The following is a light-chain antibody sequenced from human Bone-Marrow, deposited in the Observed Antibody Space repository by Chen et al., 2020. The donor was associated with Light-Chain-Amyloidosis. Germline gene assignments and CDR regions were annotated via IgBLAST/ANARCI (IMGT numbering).Light chain of an antibody. Sequence: DIQMTQSPSSLSASIGDRVTLTCRASQSISTNLNWYQQKPGKAPKLLIYAASSLQSGVPSRFSGSGSGTEFTLTISSLQPEDFATYYCQQSYITPQVTFGGGTKVEIK. J-gene: IGKJ4*01. V-gene: IGKV1-39*01. CDR1: QSISTN. CDR3: QQSYITPQVT. CDR2: AAS.